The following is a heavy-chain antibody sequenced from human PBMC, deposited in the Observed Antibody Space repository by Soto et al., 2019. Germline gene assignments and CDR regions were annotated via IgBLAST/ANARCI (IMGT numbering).Heavy chain of an antibody. CDR2: ISAYDGNT. D-gene: IGHD3-22*01. V-gene: IGHV1-18*01. CDR1: GYTFTSYG. Sequence: QVQLVQSGDEVKKPGASVKVSCKASGYTFTSYGSSWVLKAPGQGLEWMGWISAYDGNTNYAQKLKGRVTMTTDTSTSAEYLELRSLRSNGKAVYYCARDSSVYPGIWGQGTTVTVSS. J-gene: IGHJ3*02. CDR3: ARDSSVYPGI.